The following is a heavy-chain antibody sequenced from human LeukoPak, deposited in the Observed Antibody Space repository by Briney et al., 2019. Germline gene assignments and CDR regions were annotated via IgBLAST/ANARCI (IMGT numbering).Heavy chain of an antibody. V-gene: IGHV3-53*05. J-gene: IGHJ4*02. Sequence: HPGGSLRLSCAASGFTVSSNYMSWVRQAPGKGLEWVSVIYSGGSTYYADSVKGRFTISRDNSKNTLYLQMNILRSEDTAVYYCARGVPALKWLRFDYWGQGTLVTVSS. CDR3: ARGVPALKWLRFDY. D-gene: IGHD5-12*01. CDR1: GFTVSSNY. CDR2: IYSGGST.